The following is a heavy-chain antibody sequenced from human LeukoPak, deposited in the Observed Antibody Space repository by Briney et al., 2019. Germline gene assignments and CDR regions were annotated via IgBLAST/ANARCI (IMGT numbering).Heavy chain of an antibody. CDR1: GGTFISYA. Sequence: SVKVSCKASGGTFISYAISWVRQAPGQGLEWMGGIIPIFGTANYAQKFQGRVTITADKSTSTAYMELSSLRSEDTAVYYCARSGSPMTAMFDPWGQGTLVTVSS. CDR2: IIPIFGTA. CDR3: ARSGSPMTAMFDP. D-gene: IGHD2-21*02. V-gene: IGHV1-69*06. J-gene: IGHJ5*02.